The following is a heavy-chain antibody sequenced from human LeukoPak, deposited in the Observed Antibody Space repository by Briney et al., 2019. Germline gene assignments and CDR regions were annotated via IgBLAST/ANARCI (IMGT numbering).Heavy chain of an antibody. V-gene: IGHV3-7*01. D-gene: IGHD4-17*01. J-gene: IGHJ6*03. CDR1: GFTFNDYW. CDR3: AKEGATRTAHYYYYYYMDV. CDR2: IKQDAGEK. Sequence: GSLRLSCAASGFTFNDYWMSWVRQAPGKGLEWVASIKQDAGEKYYVDSVKGRFTISRDNAKNSLYLQMNSLRAEDTAVYYCAKEGATRTAHYYYYYYMDVWGKGTTVTVSS.